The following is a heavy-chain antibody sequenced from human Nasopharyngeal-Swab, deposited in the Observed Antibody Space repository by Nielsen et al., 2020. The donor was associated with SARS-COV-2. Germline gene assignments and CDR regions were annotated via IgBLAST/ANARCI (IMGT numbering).Heavy chain of an antibody. CDR3: AKDQPSDY. Sequence: GESLKISCAASGFTFSSNALSWVRQAPGKGLEWVSVISASGRTYYADSVKGRFTISRDNSKNTLYLEMNSLRVEDTAVYYCAKDQPSDYWGQGTLVTVSS. CDR2: ISASGRT. CDR1: GFTFSSNA. V-gene: IGHV3-23*01. J-gene: IGHJ4*02.